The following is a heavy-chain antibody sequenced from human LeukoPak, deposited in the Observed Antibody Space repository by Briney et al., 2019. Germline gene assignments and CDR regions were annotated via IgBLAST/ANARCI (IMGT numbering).Heavy chain of an antibody. CDR3: ARGRYSSSWHTRHYMDV. CDR1: GGSFSGYY. CDR2: INHSGST. J-gene: IGHJ6*03. D-gene: IGHD6-13*01. V-gene: IGHV4-34*01. Sequence: SETLSLTCAVYGGSFSGYYWSWIRQTPGKGLEWIGEINHSGSTNYNPSLKSRVTISVDTSKNQFSLKLSSVTAADTAVYYCARGRYSSSWHTRHYMDVWGKGTTVTVSS.